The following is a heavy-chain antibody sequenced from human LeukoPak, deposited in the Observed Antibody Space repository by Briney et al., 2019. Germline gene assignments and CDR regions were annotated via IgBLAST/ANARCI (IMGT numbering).Heavy chain of an antibody. CDR3: AKDRDYGDYPSAYYYYMDV. V-gene: IGHV3-30*02. CDR2: IRYDGTNK. D-gene: IGHD4-17*01. Sequence: GGSLRLSCAASGFTFSTYGIHWVRQAPGKGLEWVAFIRYDGTNKWYADSVKGRFTISRDNSKNMLYLQMNSLRAEDTAVYHCAKDRDYGDYPSAYYYYMDVWGKGTTVTVSS. J-gene: IGHJ6*03. CDR1: GFTFSTYG.